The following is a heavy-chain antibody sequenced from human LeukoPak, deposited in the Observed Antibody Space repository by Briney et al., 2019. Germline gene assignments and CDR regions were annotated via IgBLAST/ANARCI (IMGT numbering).Heavy chain of an antibody. CDR3: TKERRVSS. CDR2: IKEDGSEK. Sequence: GGSLRLSCAASGFTFSSYWMSWVRQAPGKGLEWVANIKEDGSEKYYVDSVKGRFTISRDNAKNSLYLQMNSLGAEDTAVYCTKERRVSSWGQGTLVTVSS. J-gene: IGHJ4*02. V-gene: IGHV3-7*01. CDR1: GFTFSSYW.